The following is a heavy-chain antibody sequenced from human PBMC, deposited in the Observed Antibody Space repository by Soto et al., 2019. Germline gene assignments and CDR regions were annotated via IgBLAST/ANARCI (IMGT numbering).Heavy chain of an antibody. CDR1: GFTFSNAW. D-gene: IGHD1-7*01. CDR2: IKSKTDGGTT. J-gene: IGHJ6*02. Sequence: GGSLRLSCAASGFTFSNAWMSWVRQAPGKGLEWVGRIKSKTDGGTTDYAAPVKGRFTISRDDSKNTLYLQMNSLKTEDTAVYYCTTDPGTIDEGMDVWGQGTTVTVSS. V-gene: IGHV3-15*01. CDR3: TTDPGTIDEGMDV.